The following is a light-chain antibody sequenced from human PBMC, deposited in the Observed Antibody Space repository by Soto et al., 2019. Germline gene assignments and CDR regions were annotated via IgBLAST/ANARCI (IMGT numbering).Light chain of an antibody. CDR2: GAS. CDR3: QQYGSSPLT. Sequence: EIVLTQSPGTLSLSPGDRATLSCRASQSVSSSYLAWYQQKPGQASRLLIYGASSRATGIPDRVSGSGSGTDFTLTITRLEPEDFAVYYCQQYGSSPLTFGGGTKVEIK. CDR1: QSVSSSY. V-gene: IGKV3-20*01. J-gene: IGKJ4*01.